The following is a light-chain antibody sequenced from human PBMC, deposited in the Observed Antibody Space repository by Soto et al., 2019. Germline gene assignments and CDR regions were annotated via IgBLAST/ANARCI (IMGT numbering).Light chain of an antibody. Sequence: DIVMTQSPDSLAVSLGERATINCKSSQSVLYSSNKKNYSAWYQQKSGQSPKVLIYWASTRESGVPDRFSGSGSGTDFTLTISSLQAEDAAVYYCQQSYSTPRTFGQGTKVEIK. V-gene: IGKV4-1*01. CDR2: WAS. J-gene: IGKJ1*01. CDR3: QQSYSTPRT. CDR1: QSVLYSSNKKNY.